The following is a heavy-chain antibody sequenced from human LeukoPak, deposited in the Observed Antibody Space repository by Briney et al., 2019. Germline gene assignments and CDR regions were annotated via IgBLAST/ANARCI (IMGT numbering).Heavy chain of an antibody. CDR2: IYYSGST. CDR1: GGSINNYY. J-gene: IGHJ4*02. Sequence: SETLSLTCTVSGGSINNYYWSWIRQHPGKGLEWIGYIYYSGSTYYNPSLKSRVTISVDTSKNQFSLKLSSVTAADTAVYYCARARNRYGYSYGSDFDYWGQGTLVTVSS. V-gene: IGHV4-59*06. D-gene: IGHD5-18*01. CDR3: ARARNRYGYSYGSDFDY.